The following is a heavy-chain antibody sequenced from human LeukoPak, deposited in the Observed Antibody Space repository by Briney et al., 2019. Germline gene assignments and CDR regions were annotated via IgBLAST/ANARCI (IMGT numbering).Heavy chain of an antibody. J-gene: IGHJ4*02. CDR2: ISSSGSTI. D-gene: IGHD3-3*01. Sequence: GGSLRLSCAASGFSISSYEMNWVRQAPGKGLEWVSHISSSGSTIWYADSVKGRFTISRDNAKNSLYLQMNSLRAEDTAVYYCARANHVDFWSQGTLVTVSS. V-gene: IGHV3-48*03. CDR1: GFSISSYE. CDR3: ARANHVDF.